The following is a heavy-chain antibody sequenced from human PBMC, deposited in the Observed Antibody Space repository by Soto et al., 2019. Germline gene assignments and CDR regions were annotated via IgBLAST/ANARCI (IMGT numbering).Heavy chain of an antibody. J-gene: IGHJ4*02. Sequence: QVQLVESGGGVVQPGRSLRLSCAASGFTFSSYGMHWVRQAPGKGLEWVAVIRYDGSYKYYADSVKGRFIISRDNSKNTLYLQMNSLRAEDTAVYYCARDSYSSTWYALDYWGQGTLVTVSS. CDR2: IRYDGSYK. CDR1: GFTFSSYG. V-gene: IGHV3-33*01. CDR3: ARDSYSSTWYALDY. D-gene: IGHD6-13*01.